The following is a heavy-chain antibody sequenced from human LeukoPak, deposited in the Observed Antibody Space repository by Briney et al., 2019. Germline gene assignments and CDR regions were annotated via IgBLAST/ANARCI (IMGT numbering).Heavy chain of an antibody. Sequence: ASVKVSCKASGYTFTGYYMHWVRQAPGQGLEWMGWINPNSDGTNYAQKFQGRVTMTRDTSISTAYMELSRLRSDDTAVYYCARVDCEFERGRTSCLDAFDIWGQGTMVTVSS. V-gene: IGHV1-2*02. CDR3: ARVDCEFERGRTSCLDAFDI. CDR2: INPNSDGT. CDR1: GYTFTGYY. D-gene: IGHD2-2*01. J-gene: IGHJ3*02.